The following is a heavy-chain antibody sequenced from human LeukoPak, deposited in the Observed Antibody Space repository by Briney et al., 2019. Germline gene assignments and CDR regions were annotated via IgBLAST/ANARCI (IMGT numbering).Heavy chain of an antibody. Sequence: KSSETLSLTCTVSGGSISSSNSYWGWIRQPPGQGLEWIGTVFYSGSTNYNPSLKSRVTISVDTSKNQFSLKLSSVTAADTAVYYCARHDVGSYYFDYWGQGTLVTVSS. V-gene: IGHV4-39*01. CDR1: GGSISSSNSY. J-gene: IGHJ4*02. CDR2: VFYSGST. D-gene: IGHD1-26*01. CDR3: ARHDVGSYYFDY.